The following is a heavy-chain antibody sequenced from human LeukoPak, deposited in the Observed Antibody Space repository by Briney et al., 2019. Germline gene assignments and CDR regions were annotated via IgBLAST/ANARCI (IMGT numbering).Heavy chain of an antibody. CDR1: GFTFRRYT. Sequence: GGSLRLSCAASGFTFRRYTMSWVRQAPGRGLEWLSRMSGKGANPHYADSERARFPVSRDNFKNILFLQMTSLRPEDTAIYYCSNSKRTYQPLLKDAVGEGGWGQGTLVIVSS. J-gene: IGHJ4*02. CDR3: SNSKRTYQPLLKDAVGEGG. D-gene: IGHD1-26*01. V-gene: IGHV3-23*01. CDR2: MSGKGANP.